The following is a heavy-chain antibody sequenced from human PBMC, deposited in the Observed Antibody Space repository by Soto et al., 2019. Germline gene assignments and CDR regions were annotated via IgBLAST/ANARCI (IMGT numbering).Heavy chain of an antibody. CDR2: ISPSSGYT. D-gene: IGHD3-10*01. Sequence: QVPLVQSGAEVKKPGASVKVSCKASGYSFSSFGFNWVRQAPGQGLEWMGWISPSSGYTNYAQNLQGRVTMTTDTLTTTVYRERWSLRSDDTAVYYCARDGDGSGRHYEYWGQGTLVTVSS. J-gene: IGHJ4*02. CDR1: GYSFSSFG. V-gene: IGHV1-18*01. CDR3: ARDGDGSGRHYEY.